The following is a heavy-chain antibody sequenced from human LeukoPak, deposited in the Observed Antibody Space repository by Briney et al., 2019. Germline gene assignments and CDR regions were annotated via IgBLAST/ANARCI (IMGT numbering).Heavy chain of an antibody. V-gene: IGHV1-2*02. J-gene: IGHJ6*02. CDR1: GYIFTAYY. CDR3: ARDLIFGLYQFQDAMDV. Sequence: ASVKVSCKASGYIFTAYYMHWVRQAPGQGLEWMGWINPNSGDTKYEEKFQGRVTMTRDTSITTAYMELTRLRSDDTAVYYCARDLIFGLYQFQDAMDVWGQGTTVTVSS. CDR2: INPNSGDT. D-gene: IGHD2-2*01.